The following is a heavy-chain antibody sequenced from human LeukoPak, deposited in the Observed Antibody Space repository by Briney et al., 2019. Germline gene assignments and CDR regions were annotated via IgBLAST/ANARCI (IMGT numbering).Heavy chain of an antibody. CDR1: GGSISSYY. D-gene: IGHD4-11*01. V-gene: IGHV4-59*01. CDR2: IYYSGST. CDR3: ARLQYRYYYMDV. Sequence: PSETLSLTXTVPGGSISSYYWSWIRQPPGKGLEWIGYIYYSGSTNYNPPLKSRVTISVDTSKNQFSLKLSSVTAADTAVYYCARLQYRYYYMDVWGKGTTVTVSS. J-gene: IGHJ6*03.